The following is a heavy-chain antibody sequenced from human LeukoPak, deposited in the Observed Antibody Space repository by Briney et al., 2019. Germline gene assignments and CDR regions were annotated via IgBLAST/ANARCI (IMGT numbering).Heavy chain of an antibody. CDR2: INHSGST. CDR3: ARLYVGGYSTPKAADAFDI. Sequence: SETLSLICAAYGGSFSGYYWSWIRQPPGKGREWIGEINHSGSTNYNPSLKSRVTISVDTSKNQFSLKLSSVTAADTAVYYCARLYVGGYSTPKAADAFDIWGQGTMVTVSS. V-gene: IGHV4-34*01. CDR1: GGSFSGYY. D-gene: IGHD5-18*01. J-gene: IGHJ3*02.